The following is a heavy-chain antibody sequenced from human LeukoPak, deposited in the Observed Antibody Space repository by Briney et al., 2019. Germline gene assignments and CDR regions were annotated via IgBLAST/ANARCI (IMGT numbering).Heavy chain of an antibody. V-gene: IGHV3-30*19. J-gene: IGHJ6*02. CDR3: ARVRGGRSWYYYGMDV. Sequence: GGSLRLSCAASGFSFSSYAMHWVRQAPGKGLEWVAVISYDGDNEYYADSVKGQFTISRDNSKDRLYLQMNSLRPEDTAMYYCARVRGGRSWYYYGMDVWGRGTTVTVSS. CDR2: ISYDGDNE. D-gene: IGHD3-16*01. CDR1: GFSFSSYA.